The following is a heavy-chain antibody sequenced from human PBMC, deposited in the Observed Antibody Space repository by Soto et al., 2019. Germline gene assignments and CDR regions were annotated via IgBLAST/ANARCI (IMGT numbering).Heavy chain of an antibody. CDR2: ISSNGGST. V-gene: IGHV3-23*01. CDR3: ARDGRYGSSHAFDI. CDR1: GFTFNSYT. J-gene: IGHJ3*02. Sequence: GGSLRLSCAASGFTFNSYTMAWVRQAPGKGLEWVSSISSNGGSTCYADSVQGRFTISRDNSKNTLYLQMNSLRAEDTSVYYCARDGRYGSSHAFDIWGQGTMVTVSS. D-gene: IGHD6-6*01.